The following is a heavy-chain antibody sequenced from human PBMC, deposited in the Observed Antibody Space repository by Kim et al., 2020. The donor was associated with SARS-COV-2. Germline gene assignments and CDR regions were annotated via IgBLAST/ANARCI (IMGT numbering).Heavy chain of an antibody. J-gene: IGHJ4*02. V-gene: IGHV1-69*04. D-gene: IGHD6-19*01. Sequence: APKTQGTVTITAAKSTSTAYMELSSLRSEDTAVYYCARDRIAVAGTYFDYWGQGTLVTVSS. CDR3: ARDRIAVAGTYFDY.